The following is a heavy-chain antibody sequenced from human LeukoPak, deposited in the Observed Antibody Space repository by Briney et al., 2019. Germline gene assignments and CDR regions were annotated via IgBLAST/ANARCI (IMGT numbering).Heavy chain of an antibody. CDR3: TREIRYFDWFQADY. CDR2: IRSKAYGRTA. J-gene: IGHJ4*02. CDR1: GFTFGDYA. Sequence: GRSLRLSCTASGFTFGDYAMSWFRQAPGKGLEWVGFIRSKAYGRTAEYAASVKGRFTISRDDSKSVAYLQMASLKTEDTAVYYCTREIRYFDWFQADYWGQGTLVTVSS. D-gene: IGHD3-9*01. V-gene: IGHV3-49*03.